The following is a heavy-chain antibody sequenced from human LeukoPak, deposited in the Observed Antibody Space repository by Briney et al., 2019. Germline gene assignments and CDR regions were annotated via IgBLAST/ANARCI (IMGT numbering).Heavy chain of an antibody. CDR1: GGSFSGYY. CDR2: INHSGST. J-gene: IGHJ4*02. Sequence: SETLSLTCAVYGGSFSGYYWSWIRQPPGKGLEWIGEINHSGSTNYNPSLKSRVTISVDTSKNQFPLKLSSVTAADTAVYYCARGRAGKQDYWGQGTLVTVSS. D-gene: IGHD6-13*01. CDR3: ARGRAGKQDY. V-gene: IGHV4-34*01.